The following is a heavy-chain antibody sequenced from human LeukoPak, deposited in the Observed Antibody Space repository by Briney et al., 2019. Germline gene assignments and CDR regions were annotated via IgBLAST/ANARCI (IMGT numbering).Heavy chain of an antibody. D-gene: IGHD2-15*01. CDR1: GESFSAYF. CDR2: INHRGSS. Sequence: SETLSLTCAVYGESFSAYFWNWIRQAPGKPLEYIGEINHRGSSHYNPSLKTRVTLSVDTSKNQFSLRLTSVTAADTAVYFRARGSSFDGYCSAGACDAGYYDAWGQGTPVTVSS. CDR3: ARGSSFDGYCSAGACDAGYYDA. V-gene: IGHV4-34*01. J-gene: IGHJ5*02.